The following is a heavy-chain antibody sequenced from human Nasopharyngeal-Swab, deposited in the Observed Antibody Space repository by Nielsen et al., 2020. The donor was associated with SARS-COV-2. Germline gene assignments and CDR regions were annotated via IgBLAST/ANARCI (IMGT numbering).Heavy chain of an antibody. V-gene: IGHV4-31*03. D-gene: IGHD5-18*01. J-gene: IGHJ3*02. CDR1: GGSISSGGYY. CDR2: IYYSGST. CDR3: ARARVDTAMVPAFDI. Sequence: LSLTCTVSGGSISSGGYYWSWIRQHSGKGLEWIGYIYYSGSTYYNPSLKSRVTISVDTSKNQFSLKLSSVTAADTAVYYCARARVDTAMVPAFDIWGQGTMVTVSS.